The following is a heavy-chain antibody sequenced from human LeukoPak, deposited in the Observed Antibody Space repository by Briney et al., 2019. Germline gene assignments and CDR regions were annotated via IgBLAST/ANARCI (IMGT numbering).Heavy chain of an antibody. Sequence: SETLSLTCAVYGGSFSGYYWSWIRQPPGKGLEWIGEINHSGSTNYNPSLKSRVTISVATSKNQFSLKLSSVTAADTAVYYCARSGRGSSAGFDYWGQGTLVTVSS. V-gene: IGHV4-34*01. CDR2: INHSGST. J-gene: IGHJ4*02. CDR3: ARSGRGSSAGFDY. D-gene: IGHD3-10*01. CDR1: GGSFSGYY.